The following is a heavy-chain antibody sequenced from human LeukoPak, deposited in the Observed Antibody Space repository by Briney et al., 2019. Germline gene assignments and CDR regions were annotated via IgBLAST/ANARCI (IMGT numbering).Heavy chain of an antibody. Sequence: SETLSLTCAVSGYSISSGYYWGWIRQPPGKELEWIGSIYHSGSTYYNPSLKSRVTISVDTSKNQFSLKLSSVTAADTAVYYCATQQWLVREVVYWGQGTLVTVSS. V-gene: IGHV4-38-2*01. CDR2: IYHSGST. CDR3: ATQQWLVREVVY. J-gene: IGHJ4*02. CDR1: GYSISSGYY. D-gene: IGHD6-19*01.